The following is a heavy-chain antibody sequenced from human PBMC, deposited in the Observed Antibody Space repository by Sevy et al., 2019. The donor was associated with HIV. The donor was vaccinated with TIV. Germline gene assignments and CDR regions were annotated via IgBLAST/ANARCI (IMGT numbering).Heavy chain of an antibody. D-gene: IGHD5-12*01. CDR2: ISNDGSNK. CDR3: ARVGDSGYEFDY. V-gene: IGHV3-30-3*01. CDR1: GFTFSSYA. J-gene: IGHJ4*02. Sequence: GGSLRLSCAASGFTFSSYAMHWVRQAPGKGLEWVAVISNDGSNKYYADSVKGRFTISRDNSKNTLYLQMNSLRAEDTAVYYCARVGDSGYEFDYWGQGTLVTVSS.